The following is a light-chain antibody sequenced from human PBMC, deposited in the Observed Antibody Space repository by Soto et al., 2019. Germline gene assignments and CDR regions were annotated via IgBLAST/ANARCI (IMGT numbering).Light chain of an antibody. Sequence: DIVLTQYPGNLSLSPGERATLSCRASQTVDSNFLAWYQQKPGQAPRLLIYAASTRATGIPDRFSGSGSGTDFTLTISSLEPEDFAVYYCQQRSNWPITFGQGTRLEIK. V-gene: IGKV3D-20*02. CDR2: AAS. J-gene: IGKJ5*01. CDR1: QTVDSNF. CDR3: QQRSNWPIT.